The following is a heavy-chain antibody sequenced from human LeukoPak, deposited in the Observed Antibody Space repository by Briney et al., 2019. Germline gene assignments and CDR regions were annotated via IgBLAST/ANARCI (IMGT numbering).Heavy chain of an antibody. CDR3: ALGDYGGNDYFDY. J-gene: IGHJ4*02. D-gene: IGHD3-16*01. CDR2: IYYSGST. Sequence: SETLSLTCVVSGYSISSGYYWGWIRQPPGKGLEWIGYIYYSGSTNYNPSLKSRVTISVDTAKNQFSLKLSSVTAADTAVYYCALGDYGGNDYFDYWGQGTLVTVSS. V-gene: IGHV4-61*01. CDR1: GYSISSGYY.